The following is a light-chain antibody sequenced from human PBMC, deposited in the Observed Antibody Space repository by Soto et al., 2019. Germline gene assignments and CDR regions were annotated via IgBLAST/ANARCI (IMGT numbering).Light chain of an antibody. CDR3: QQYNNWHTIT. J-gene: IGKJ5*01. V-gene: IGKV3-15*01. CDR1: QSVSSN. Sequence: EIWMTQSPATLSVSPGERATLSCRASQSVSSNLAWYQQKPGQAPRLLIYGASTRATGIPARFSGSGSGTEFTLTISSLQSEDFAVYYCQQYNNWHTITFGHGTRLEIK. CDR2: GAS.